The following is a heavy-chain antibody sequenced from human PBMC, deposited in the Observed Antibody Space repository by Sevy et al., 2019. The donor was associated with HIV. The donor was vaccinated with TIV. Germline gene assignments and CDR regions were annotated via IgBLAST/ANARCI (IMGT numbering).Heavy chain of an antibody. V-gene: IGHV3-7*03. CDR3: ARDCSSTSCLWGLDV. J-gene: IGHJ6*02. Sequence: GGSLRLSCAASGFTFSTYWMSWVRQASGKGLEWVANIKKDGSEKYYVDSVKGRFTISRHNAKNSLYLQMNSLRVEDTALYYCARDCSSTSCLWGLDVWGQGTSVTVSS. D-gene: IGHD2-2*01. CDR2: IKKDGSEK. CDR1: GFTFSTYW.